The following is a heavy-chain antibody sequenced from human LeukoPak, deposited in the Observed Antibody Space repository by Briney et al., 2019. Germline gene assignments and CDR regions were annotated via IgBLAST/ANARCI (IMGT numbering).Heavy chain of an antibody. V-gene: IGHV1-8*01. CDR3: AISNGVILTVLYDYYYYCMDV. Sequence: ASVKVSCKASGYTFTSYDINWVRQATGQGLEWMGWMNPNSGNTGYAQKFQGRVTMTRNTSISTAYMELSSLRSQDTAVYYCAISNGVILTVLYDYYYYCMDVWGQGTTVTVSS. CDR2: MNPNSGNT. CDR1: GYTFTSYD. J-gene: IGHJ6*02. D-gene: IGHD3-9*01.